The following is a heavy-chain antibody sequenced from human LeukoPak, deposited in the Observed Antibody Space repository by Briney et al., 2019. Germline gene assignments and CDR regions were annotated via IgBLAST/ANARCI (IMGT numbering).Heavy chain of an antibody. CDR2: IYTSGST. D-gene: IGHD2-2*01. CDR1: GGSISSGSYY. V-gene: IGHV4-61*02. J-gene: IGHJ4*02. CDR3: AKDVGEFCSSTNCYASDY. Sequence: SQTLSLTCTVSGGSISSGSYYWSWIRQPAGKGLEWIGRIYTSGSTNYNPSLKSRVTISVDTSKNQFSLKLSSVTAADTAVYYCAKDVGEFCSSTNCYASDYWGQGTLVTVSS.